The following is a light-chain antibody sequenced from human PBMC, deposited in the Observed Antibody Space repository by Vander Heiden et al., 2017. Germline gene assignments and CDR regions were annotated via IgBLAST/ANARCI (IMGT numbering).Light chain of an antibody. J-gene: IGLJ1*01. CDR1: TGAVNSTHY. CDR3: LLAYTGGYV. Sequence: TLSPPLTFSPGGTVTLTCDSSTGAVNSTHYPYWFQQKPGQAPRTLIYDTNSKHSWTPARFSGSLVGGKAALTLSGAQPEDEAEYYCLLAYTGGYVFGTGTKVTVL. V-gene: IGLV7-46*01. CDR2: DTN.